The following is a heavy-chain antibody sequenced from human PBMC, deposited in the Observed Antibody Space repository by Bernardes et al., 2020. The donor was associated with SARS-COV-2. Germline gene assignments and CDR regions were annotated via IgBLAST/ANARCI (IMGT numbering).Heavy chain of an antibody. V-gene: IGHV4-61*02. J-gene: IGHJ4*02. CDR3: ARGTNNLSGDFDWVSPTGDLFDQ. D-gene: IGHD3-9*01. CDR1: GDSIYSGHYF. CDR2: IYTTGTT. Sequence: SETLSLTCTVSGDSIYSGHYFWNWIRQPAGKGLEWIGRIYTTGTTNYNPALKSRVTISRDTSKNQFSLSLTSVTATDTAVYYCARGTNNLSGDFDWVSPTGDLFDQWGQGTLVTVSS.